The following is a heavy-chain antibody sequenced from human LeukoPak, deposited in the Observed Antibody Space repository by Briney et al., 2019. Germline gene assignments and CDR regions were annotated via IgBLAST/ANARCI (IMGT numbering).Heavy chain of an antibody. CDR1: GFTFSSYW. V-gene: IGHV3-7*01. CDR3: AKDAEWELLIYYFDY. D-gene: IGHD1-26*01. CDR2: IKQDGIEK. J-gene: IGHJ4*02. Sequence: PGGSLRLSCAVSGFTFSSYWMSWVRQAPGKGLEWVANIKQDGIEKYYVDSVEGRFTISRDNAKNSLYLQMNSLGAEDTAVYYCAKDAEWELLIYYFDYWGQGTLVTVSS.